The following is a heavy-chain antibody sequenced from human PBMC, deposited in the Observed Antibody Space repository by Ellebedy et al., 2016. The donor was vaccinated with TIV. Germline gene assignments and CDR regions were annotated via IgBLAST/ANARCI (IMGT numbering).Heavy chain of an antibody. V-gene: IGHV4-59*01. CDR1: GGSISSYY. D-gene: IGHD6-19*01. J-gene: IGHJ4*02. CDR3: ARSSGWDRFDY. Sequence: MPSETLSLTCTVSGGSISSYYWSWIRQLPGKGLAWIGYIYYSGSTNYNPSLKSRVTIAVDTSKKQISLKLSSVTAADTAVYYCARSSGWDRFDYWGQGTLVTVSS. CDR2: IYYSGST.